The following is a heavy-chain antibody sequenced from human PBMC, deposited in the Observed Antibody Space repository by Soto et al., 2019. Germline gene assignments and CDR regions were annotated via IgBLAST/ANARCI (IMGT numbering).Heavy chain of an antibody. CDR3: AKFFAETEGSRGWPWSFHY. Sequence: EVQLLESGGGLVQPGGSLRLSCAASGFTFSNYAMSWVRQAPGKGLECVTAISGSGGTTYYADSVKGRFTISRDNYKNTLFLQMNSLRANDTAVYYCAKFFAETEGSRGWPWSFHYWGQRTLVTVSS. CDR2: ISGSGGTT. V-gene: IGHV3-23*01. D-gene: IGHD6-19*01. J-gene: IGHJ4*02. CDR1: GFTFSNYA.